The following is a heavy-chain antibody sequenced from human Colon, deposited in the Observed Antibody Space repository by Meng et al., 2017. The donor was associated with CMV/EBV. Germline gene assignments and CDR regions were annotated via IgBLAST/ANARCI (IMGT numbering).Heavy chain of an antibody. Sequence: GGSLRLSCAASGFTFSSYAMSWVRQAPGKGLEWVANIKQGGSEKYYLDSVKGRFTISRDDARKSLYLQMHSLRVEDTATYYCARSPSSVVHWFDPWGQGTLVTVSS. CDR3: ARSPSSVVHWFDP. CDR2: IKQGGSEK. J-gene: IGHJ5*02. D-gene: IGHD6-6*01. V-gene: IGHV3-7*01. CDR1: GFTFSSYA.